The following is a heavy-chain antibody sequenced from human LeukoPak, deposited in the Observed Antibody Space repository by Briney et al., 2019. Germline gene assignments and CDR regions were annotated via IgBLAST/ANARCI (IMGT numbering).Heavy chain of an antibody. Sequence: GGSLRLSCVASGLTFSRSWMDWVRQAPGKGLEWVANIKEDGSQTYYVDSAKGRFTISRDNAKNSLYLQMDSLRVEDTAIYYCSESLDYWGRGTLVTVSS. CDR2: IKEDGSQT. CDR1: GLTFSRSW. CDR3: SESLDY. J-gene: IGHJ4*02. V-gene: IGHV3-7*01.